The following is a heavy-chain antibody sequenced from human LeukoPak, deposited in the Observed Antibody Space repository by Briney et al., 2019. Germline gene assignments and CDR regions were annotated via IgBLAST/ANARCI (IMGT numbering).Heavy chain of an antibody. V-gene: IGHV2-5*01. D-gene: IGHD3-22*01. CDR2: IYWNDHK. CDR1: GFSLTTSGVG. Sequence: SGPTLVNPTQTLTLTCTFSGFSLTTSGVGVGWIRQPPGKALEWLALIYWNDHKPYSPALRSRLTVTKDTSKNQVVLTMTNMDPVDTATYYCAHSYDTGGNYYSRFDNWGQGTLVTVSS. CDR3: AHSYDTGGNYYSRFDN. J-gene: IGHJ4*02.